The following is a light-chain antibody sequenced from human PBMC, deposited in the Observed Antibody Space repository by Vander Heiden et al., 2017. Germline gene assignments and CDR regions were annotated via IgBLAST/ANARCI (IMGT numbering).Light chain of an antibody. CDR3: AAWDDSLSGYWV. CDR2: RNN. V-gene: IGLV1-47*01. J-gene: IGLJ3*02. CDR1: RPNIGSNY. Sequence: QSVLRQPPSASGPPGPRGTISCSGSRPNIGSNYVYWYQQLPGTAPKLLIYRNNQRPSGVPDRFSGSKSGTSASLAISGLRSEDEADYYCAAWDDSLSGYWVFGGGTKLTVL.